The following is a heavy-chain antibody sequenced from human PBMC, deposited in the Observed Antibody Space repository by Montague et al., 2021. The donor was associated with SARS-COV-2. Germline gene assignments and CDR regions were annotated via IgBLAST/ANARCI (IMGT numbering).Heavy chain of an antibody. CDR3: AKSPWGGSSGWFDY. Sequence: SLRLSCAASGFTFSSYAMSWVRQAPGKGLEWVSDMYSGGSSTYYADSVKGRFDISRDNSRNTLYLQMNSLRDEDTAVYFCAKSPWGGSSGWFDYWGQGTLVTVSS. V-gene: IGHV3-23*03. J-gene: IGHJ4*02. CDR2: MYSGGSST. D-gene: IGHD6-19*01. CDR1: GFTFSSYA.